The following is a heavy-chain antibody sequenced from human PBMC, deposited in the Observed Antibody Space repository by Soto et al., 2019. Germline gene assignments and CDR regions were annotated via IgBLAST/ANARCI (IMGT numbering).Heavy chain of an antibody. CDR2: IKQGGSEK. CDR1: GFTFSSYW. CDR3: ARDRYFWTYDAFDI. J-gene: IGHJ3*02. D-gene: IGHD3-3*01. Sequence: PGGSLRLSCAASGFTFSSYWMSWVRQAPGKGLEWVANIKQGGSEKYYVDSVKGRFTISRDNAKNSLYLQMNSLRAEDTAVYYSARDRYFWTYDAFDIWGQGTMVTVSS. V-gene: IGHV3-7*05.